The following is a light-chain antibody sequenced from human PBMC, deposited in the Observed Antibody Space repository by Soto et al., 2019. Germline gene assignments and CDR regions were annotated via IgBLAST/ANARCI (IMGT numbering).Light chain of an antibody. CDR2: NVN. CDR3: SSYTSSSTLV. V-gene: IGLV2-14*01. Sequence: QSALTQPASVSGSPGQSITISCTGTSSDVGGYDYVSWYQLHPNKAPKLLIYNVNNRPSGVSNRFSGSKSGNTASLTISGLQAEDEADYYCSSYTSSSTLVFGGGTKLTVL. J-gene: IGLJ2*01. CDR1: SSDVGGYDY.